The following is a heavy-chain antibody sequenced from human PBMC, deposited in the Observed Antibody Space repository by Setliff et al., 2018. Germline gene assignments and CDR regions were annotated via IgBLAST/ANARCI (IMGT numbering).Heavy chain of an antibody. Sequence: PSETLSLTCTVSGGSISSGGYYWSWIRQHPGKGLEWIGYIYYSGNTYYNPPLKSRVTTSVDTSKNQFSLKLSSVTAADTAVYYCARVPRFTDTRNAFDIWGQGTMVTVSS. CDR3: ARVPRFTDTRNAFDI. CDR2: IYYSGNT. D-gene: IGHD5-18*01. V-gene: IGHV4-31*03. CDR1: GGSISSGGYY. J-gene: IGHJ3*02.